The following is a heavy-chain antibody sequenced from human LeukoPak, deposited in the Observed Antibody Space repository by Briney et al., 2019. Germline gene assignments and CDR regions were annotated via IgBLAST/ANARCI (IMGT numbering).Heavy chain of an antibody. CDR2: IYYSGST. V-gene: IGHV4-39*01. J-gene: IGHJ4*02. CDR1: GGSISSSSYY. Sequence: SETLSLTCTVSGGSISSSSYYWGWIRQPPGKGLEWIGSIYYSGSTYYNPSLKSRVTISVDTSKNQFSLKLSSVTAADTAVYYCARLGGSSAGYDYWGQGTLVTVSS. CDR3: ARLGGSSAGYDY. D-gene: IGHD3-10*01.